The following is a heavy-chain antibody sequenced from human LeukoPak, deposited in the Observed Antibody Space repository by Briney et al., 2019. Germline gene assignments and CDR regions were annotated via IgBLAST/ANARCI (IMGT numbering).Heavy chain of an antibody. CDR1: GSSFTSYW. V-gene: IGHV5-51*01. J-gene: IGHJ6*02. CDR2: IYPGDSDT. Sequence: GESLKISCKGSGSSFTSYWIGWVRQLPGKGLEWMGIIYPGDSDTRYSPSFQGQVTISADKSISTAYLQWSSLKASDTAMYYCARDFWGGAPGDSYGMDVWGQGTTVTVSS. D-gene: IGHD3-16*01. CDR3: ARDFWGGAPGDSYGMDV.